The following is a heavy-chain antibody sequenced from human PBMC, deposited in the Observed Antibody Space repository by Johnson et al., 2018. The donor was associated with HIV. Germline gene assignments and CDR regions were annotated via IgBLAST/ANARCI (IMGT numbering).Heavy chain of an antibody. CDR3: AKGPDQLQSDAFDV. CDR1: GFTFSDYG. J-gene: IGHJ3*01. V-gene: IGHV3-30*18. CDR2: ISYDGSKK. D-gene: IGHD4-11*01. Sequence: QEQLVESGGGVVQPGRSLRLSCAASGFTFSDYGMHWVRQAPGKGLEWVAAISYDGSKKYYVDSVKGRFTISRDNSKNTLYVQMNSLRVEDMAVYYWAKGPDQLQSDAFDVWGQGTMVTVSS.